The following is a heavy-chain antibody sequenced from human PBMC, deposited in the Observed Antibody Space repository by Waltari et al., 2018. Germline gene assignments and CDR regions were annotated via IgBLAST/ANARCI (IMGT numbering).Heavy chain of an antibody. CDR1: GGSISSHY. CDR2: IYYSGST. V-gene: IGHV4-59*11. J-gene: IGHJ4*02. CDR3: ATEPGGY. D-gene: IGHD2-15*01. Sequence: QVQLQESGPGLVKPSETLSLTCTVSGGSISSHYWSWIRQPPGKGLEWIGYIYYSGSTNYNPSLKSRVTISVDTSKNQFSLKLSSVTAADTAVYYCATEPGGYWGQGTLVTVS.